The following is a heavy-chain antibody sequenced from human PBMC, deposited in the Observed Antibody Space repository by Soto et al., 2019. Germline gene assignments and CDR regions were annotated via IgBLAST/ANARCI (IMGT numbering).Heavy chain of an antibody. CDR1: GGTFSSYA. CDR3: ARDGGGDYVPSISRNWFDP. D-gene: IGHD4-17*01. V-gene: IGHV1-69*12. Sequence: QVQLVQSGAEVKKPGSSVKVSCKASGGTFSSYAISWVRQAPGQGLEWMGGIIPIFGTANYAQKFQGRVTMTADGSTRTAYKALSSLRFEDTAVYYCARDGGGDYVPSISRNWFDPWGQGTLVTVSS. J-gene: IGHJ5*02. CDR2: IIPIFGTA.